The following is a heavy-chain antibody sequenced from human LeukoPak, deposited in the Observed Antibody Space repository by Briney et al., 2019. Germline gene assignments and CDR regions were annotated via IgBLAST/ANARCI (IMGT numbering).Heavy chain of an antibody. CDR2: IYTSGST. D-gene: IGHD3-3*01. CDR1: GGSISSYY. Sequence: SETLSPTCTVSGGSISSYYWSWIRQPAGKGLEWIGRIYTSGSTNYNPSLKSRVTISVDTSKNQFSLKLSSVTAADTAVYYCARGLRFLEGGWFDPWGQGTLVTVSS. J-gene: IGHJ5*02. V-gene: IGHV4-4*07. CDR3: ARGLRFLEGGWFDP.